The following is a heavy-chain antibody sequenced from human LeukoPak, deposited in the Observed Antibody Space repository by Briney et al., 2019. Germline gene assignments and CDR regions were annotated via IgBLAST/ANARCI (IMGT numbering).Heavy chain of an antibody. V-gene: IGHV3-30*02. J-gene: IGHJ3*02. CDR3: AKDPKYLGYCSSTSCQGHDAFDI. CDR1: GFTFSSYA. D-gene: IGHD2-2*01. Sequence: PSGGSLRLSCAASGFTFSSYAMHWVRQAPGKGLEWVAFIRYDGSNKYYADSVKGRFTISRDNSKNTLYLQMNSLRAEDTAVYYCAKDPKYLGYCSSTSCQGHDAFDIWGQGTMVTVSS. CDR2: IRYDGSNK.